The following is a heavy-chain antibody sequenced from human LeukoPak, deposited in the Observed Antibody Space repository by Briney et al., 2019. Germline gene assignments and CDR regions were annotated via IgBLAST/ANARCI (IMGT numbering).Heavy chain of an antibody. J-gene: IGHJ3*02. Sequence: SETLSLTCTVSGGSISSYYWSWIRQPPGKGLEWIGYIYYSGSTNYNPSLKSRVTISVDTSKNQFSLKLSSVTAADTAVYYCVRDSSVTGDAFDIWGQGTMVTVSS. V-gene: IGHV4-59*01. D-gene: IGHD6-19*01. CDR1: GGSISSYY. CDR2: IYYSGST. CDR3: VRDSSVTGDAFDI.